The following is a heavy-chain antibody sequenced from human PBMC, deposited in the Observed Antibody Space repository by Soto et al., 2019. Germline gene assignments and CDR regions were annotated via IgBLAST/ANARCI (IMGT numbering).Heavy chain of an antibody. V-gene: IGHV3-23*01. D-gene: IGHD1-1*01. CDR1: GFTFSSSA. J-gene: IGHJ2*01. CDR2: IRGSGDST. Sequence: EVQLLESGGGLVQPGGSLRLSCAASGFTFSSSAMSWVRQAPGKGLEWVSAIRGSGDSTYYADSVKGRFTISRDNSKNTLYLQMNNLRAEDTALYYCAKDHGTNWQYWYFDLWGRGTLVTVSS. CDR3: AKDHGTNWQYWYFDL.